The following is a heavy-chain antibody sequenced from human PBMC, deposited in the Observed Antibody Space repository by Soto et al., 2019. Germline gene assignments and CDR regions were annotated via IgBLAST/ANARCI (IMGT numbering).Heavy chain of an antibody. D-gene: IGHD4-17*01. J-gene: IGHJ4*02. CDR3: AKDQNNYGDDGTVDY. Sequence: QVQLVESGGGVVQPGRSLRLSCAASGFTFSSYGMHWVRQAPGKGLEWVAVISYDGSNKYYADSVKGRFTLSRDNSKNTLYLQMNSLRAEDTAVYYCAKDQNNYGDDGTVDYWGQGTLVTVSS. V-gene: IGHV3-30*18. CDR1: GFTFSSYG. CDR2: ISYDGSNK.